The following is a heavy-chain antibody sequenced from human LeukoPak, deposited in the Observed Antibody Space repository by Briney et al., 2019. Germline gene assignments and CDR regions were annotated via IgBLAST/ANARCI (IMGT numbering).Heavy chain of an antibody. CDR2: IYYSGST. CDR3: RLLWFGEPHEVVFDP. CDR1: GGSISSSSYY. V-gene: IGHV4-39*07. D-gene: IGHD3-10*01. Sequence: SETLSLTCTVSGGSISSSSYYWGWIRQPPGKGLEWIGSIYYSGSTYYNPSLKSRVTISVDTSKNQFSLKLSSVTAADTAVYYCRLLWFGEPHEVVFDPWGQGTLVTVSS. J-gene: IGHJ5*02.